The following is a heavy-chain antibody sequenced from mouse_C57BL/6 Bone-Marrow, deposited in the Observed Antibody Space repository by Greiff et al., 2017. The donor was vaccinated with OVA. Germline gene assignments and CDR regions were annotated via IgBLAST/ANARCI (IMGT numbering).Heavy chain of an antibody. D-gene: IGHD1-1*01. Sequence: EVQLVESGPELVKPGASVKISCKASGYSFTDYNMNWVKQSNGKSLEWIGVINPNYGTTSYNQKFKGKATLTVDQSSSTAYMQLNSLTSEDSAVYYCAAFTYYGSSYWYYDVWGTGTTVTVSS. CDR3: AAFTYYGSSYWYYDV. CDR2: INPNYGTT. J-gene: IGHJ1*03. V-gene: IGHV1-39*01. CDR1: GYSFTDYN.